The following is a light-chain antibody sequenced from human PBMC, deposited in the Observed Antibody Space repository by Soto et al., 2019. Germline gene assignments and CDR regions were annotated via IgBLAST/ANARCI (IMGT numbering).Light chain of an antibody. CDR2: KAS. J-gene: IGKJ1*01. Sequence: DIQMTQSPSTLSASVGDRVTITCRASQSISNWLAWYQQKQGKATKLLIYKASTLKSGVPSRFSGSGSGTEFTLTISSLQPDDFATYYCQHYNSYSEAFGQGTKVDNK. V-gene: IGKV1-5*03. CDR3: QHYNSYSEA. CDR1: QSISNW.